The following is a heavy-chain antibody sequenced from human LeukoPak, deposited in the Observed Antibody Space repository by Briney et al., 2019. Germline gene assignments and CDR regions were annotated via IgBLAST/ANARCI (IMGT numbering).Heavy chain of an antibody. J-gene: IGHJ4*02. D-gene: IGHD5-18*01. V-gene: IGHV3-30*18. Sequence: GGSLRLSCAASGFTFSSYGMHWVRQAPGKGLEWVAVISYDGSNKYYADSVKGRFTISRDNSKNTLYLQMNSLRAEDTAVYYCAKDTAMDYYFDYWGQGTPVTVSS. CDR2: ISYDGSNK. CDR3: AKDTAMDYYFDY. CDR1: GFTFSSYG.